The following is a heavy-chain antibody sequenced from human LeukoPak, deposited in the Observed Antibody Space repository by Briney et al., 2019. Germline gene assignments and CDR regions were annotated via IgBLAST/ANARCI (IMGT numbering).Heavy chain of an antibody. J-gene: IGHJ4*02. D-gene: IGHD3-22*01. V-gene: IGHV3-30-3*01. CDR3: AREMGYYHDSSGPIFDY. CDR1: GFTFSSYA. Sequence: GGSLRLSCAASGFTFSSYAMHWVRQAPGKGLEWVAVISYDGSNKYYADSVKGRFTISRDNSKNTLYLQMNSLRAEDTAVYYCAREMGYYHDSSGPIFDYWGQGTLVTVSS. CDR2: ISYDGSNK.